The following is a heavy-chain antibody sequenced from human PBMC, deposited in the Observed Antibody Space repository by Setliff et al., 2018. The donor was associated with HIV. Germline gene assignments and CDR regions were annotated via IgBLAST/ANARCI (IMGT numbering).Heavy chain of an antibody. D-gene: IGHD1-1*01. CDR1: GFTFSNYW. CDR3: VRAKNCNDFDY. J-gene: IGHJ4*02. CDR2: IHTDGTTT. Sequence: GGSLRLSCAASGFTFSNYWMHWVRQAPGKGLMWVSRIHTDGTTTMYAGSVKGRFTISRDSAKSTLYLQMDSLRAEDTALYYCVRAKNCNDFDYWGQGTLVTVSS. V-gene: IGHV3-74*03.